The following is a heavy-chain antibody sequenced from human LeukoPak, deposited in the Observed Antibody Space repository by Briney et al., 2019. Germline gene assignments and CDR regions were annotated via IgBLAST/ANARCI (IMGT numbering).Heavy chain of an antibody. V-gene: IGHV4-34*01. CDR2: ISHSGST. D-gene: IGHD4-23*01. Sequence: PSETLSLTCAVYGGSFSGYYWSWIRQPPGKGLEWIGEISHSGSTNYNPSLKSRVTISVDTSKNQFSLKLSSVTAADTAVYYCARGGMTVVNNAFDIWGQGTMVTVSS. CDR3: ARGGMTVVNNAFDI. CDR1: GGSFSGYY. J-gene: IGHJ3*02.